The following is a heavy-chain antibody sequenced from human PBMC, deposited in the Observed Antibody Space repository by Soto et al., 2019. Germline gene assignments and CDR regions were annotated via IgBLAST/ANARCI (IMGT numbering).Heavy chain of an antibody. V-gene: IGHV3-49*04. D-gene: IGHD3-10*01. Sequence: GGSLRLSCTASGFTFGDYAMSWVRQAPGKGLEWVGFIRSRGSGGTSEYAASVKGRFTFSRDDSKSIAYLQMNSLKTEDTAVYYCTRDQPITPWGQGTMVTVSS. CDR3: TRDQPITP. J-gene: IGHJ3*01. CDR2: IRSRGSGGTS. CDR1: GFTFGDYA.